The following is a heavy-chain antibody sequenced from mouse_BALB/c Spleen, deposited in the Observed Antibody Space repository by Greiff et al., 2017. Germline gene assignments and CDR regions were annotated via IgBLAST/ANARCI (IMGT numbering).Heavy chain of an antibody. Sequence: EVMLVESGGDLVKPGGSLKLSCAASGFTFSSYGMSWVRQTPDKRLEWVATISSGGSYTYYPDSVKGRFTISRDNAKNTLYLQMSSLKSEDTAMYYCARRGYEYYFDYWGQGTTLTVSS. J-gene: IGHJ2*01. D-gene: IGHD2-2*01. CDR1: GFTFSSYG. V-gene: IGHV5-6*02. CDR2: ISSGGSYT. CDR3: ARRGYEYYFDY.